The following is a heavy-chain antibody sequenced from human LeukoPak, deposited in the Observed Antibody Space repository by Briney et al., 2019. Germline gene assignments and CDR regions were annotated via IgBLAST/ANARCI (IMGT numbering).Heavy chain of an antibody. J-gene: IGHJ4*02. CDR2: ISNTGSAT. CDR1: GFTFRIYA. CDR3: AREIQGGPFVVSIPFDY. V-gene: IGHV3-48*03. Sequence: GGSLRLSCAASGFTFRIYAMNWVRQAPGKGLEWISYISNTGSATFYADSVRGRFTISRDNTKNSLYLQMTSLRAEDTAVYYCAREIQGGPFVVSIPFDYWGQGTLVTVSS. D-gene: IGHD2-21*01.